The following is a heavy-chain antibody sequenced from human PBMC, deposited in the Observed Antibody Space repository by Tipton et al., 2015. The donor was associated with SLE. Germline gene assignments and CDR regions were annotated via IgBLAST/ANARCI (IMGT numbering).Heavy chain of an antibody. Sequence: TLSLTCTVSGGSISSYYWSWIRQPPGKGLEWIGYIYYSGSTYYNPSLKSRVTISVDTSKNQFSLKLSSVTAADTAVYYCARHRLHYGWAAFDIWGQGTMVTVSS. CDR2: IYYSGST. V-gene: IGHV4-59*08. CDR1: GGSISSYY. J-gene: IGHJ3*02. CDR3: ARHRLHYGWAAFDI. D-gene: IGHD3-10*01.